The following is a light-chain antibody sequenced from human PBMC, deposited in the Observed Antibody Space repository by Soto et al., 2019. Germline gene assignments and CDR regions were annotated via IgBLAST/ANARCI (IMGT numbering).Light chain of an antibody. J-gene: IGKJ1*01. Sequence: DIQMTQSPSSVSASVGDRVNSTCRASQSISNHLNWYQQKPGKAPKLLIYAASDLHSGVPSRFSGSGYGTDFILSISILQPEDSATYYCQQSYTTLWTFGQGTKVEIK. CDR2: AAS. V-gene: IGKV1-39*01. CDR3: QQSYTTLWT. CDR1: QSISNH.